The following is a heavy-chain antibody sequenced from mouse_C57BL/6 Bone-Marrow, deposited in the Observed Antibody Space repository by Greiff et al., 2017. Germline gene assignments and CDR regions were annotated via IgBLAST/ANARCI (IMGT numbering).Heavy chain of an antibody. D-gene: IGHD2-5*01. V-gene: IGHV1-69*01. CDR1: GYTFTSYW. CDR3: ARDYSNYFYAMDH. J-gene: IGHJ4*01. CDR2: IDPSDSYT. Sequence: QVQLQQPGAELVMPGASVKLSCKASGYTFTSYWMHWVKQRPGQGLEWIGEIDPSDSYTNYNQKFKGKSTLTVDKSSSTAYMQLSSLTSEDSAVYYCARDYSNYFYAMDHWGQGTSVTVSS.